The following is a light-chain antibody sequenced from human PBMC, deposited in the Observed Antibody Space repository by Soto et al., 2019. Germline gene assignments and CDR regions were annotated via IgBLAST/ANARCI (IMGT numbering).Light chain of an antibody. CDR3: QQYGSSPGT. Sequence: EIVLTQSPGTLSLSPDERATLSCRASQSVSSYLAWYQQKPGQAPRLLIYGASTRATGIPDRFSGSGSGTDFTLTISRLEPEDFGVYYCQQYGSSPGTFGGGNKVEI. J-gene: IGKJ4*01. V-gene: IGKV3-20*01. CDR2: GAS. CDR1: QSVSSY.